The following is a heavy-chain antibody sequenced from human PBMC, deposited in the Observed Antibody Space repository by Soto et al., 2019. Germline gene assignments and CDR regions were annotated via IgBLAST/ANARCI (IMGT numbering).Heavy chain of an antibody. CDR1: GFTFSSYA. J-gene: IGHJ5*02. D-gene: IGHD3-9*01. CDR3: AKDHVDRLLHHGNWFDP. Sequence: TGESLRLSCAASGFTFSSYAMSWVRQAPGKGLEWVSAISGSGGSTYYADSVKGRFTISRDNSKNTLYLKMNSLRAEDTAVYYCAKDHVDRLLHHGNWFDPWGQGTLVTVSS. CDR2: ISGSGGST. V-gene: IGHV3-23*01.